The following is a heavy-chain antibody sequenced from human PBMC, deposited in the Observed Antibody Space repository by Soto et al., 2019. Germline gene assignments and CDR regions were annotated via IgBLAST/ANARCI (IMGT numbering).Heavy chain of an antibody. V-gene: IGHV4-34*01. D-gene: IGHD6-6*01. J-gene: IGHJ4*02. CDR3: ARGPGDYSSSSD. CDR1: GGSFSGYY. CDR2: INHSGST. Sequence: QVQLQQWGAGLLKPSETLSLTCAVYGGSFSGYYWSWIRQPPGKGLEWIGEINHSGSTNYNPSLKSRVPISVDTSKNQFSLKLSSVTAADTAVYYCARGPGDYSSSSDWGQGTLVTVSS.